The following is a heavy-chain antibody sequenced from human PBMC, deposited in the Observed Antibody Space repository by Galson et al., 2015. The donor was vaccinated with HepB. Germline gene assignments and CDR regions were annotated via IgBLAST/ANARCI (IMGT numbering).Heavy chain of an antibody. V-gene: IGHV3-21*01. Sequence: SLRLSCAASGFTFSSYSMNWVRQAPGKGLEWVSSISSSSSYIYYADSVKGRFTISRDNAKNSLYLQMNSLRAEDTAVYYCASGAGGYSYGYRFDYWGQGTLVTVSS. CDR3: ASGAGGYSYGYRFDY. J-gene: IGHJ4*02. D-gene: IGHD5-18*01. CDR2: ISSSSSYI. CDR1: GFTFSSYS.